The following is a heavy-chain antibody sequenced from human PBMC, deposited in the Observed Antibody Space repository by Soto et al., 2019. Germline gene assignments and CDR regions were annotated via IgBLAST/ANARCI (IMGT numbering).Heavy chain of an antibody. D-gene: IGHD3-10*01. CDR1: GYTFTSYD. J-gene: IGHJ6*02. CDR2: MNPNSGNT. V-gene: IGHV1-8*01. CDR3: ARVLELWFPGGRGMDV. Sequence: ASVKVSCKASGYTFTSYDINWVRQATGQGLEWMGWMNPNSGNTGYAQKFQGRVTVTRNTSISTAYMELSSLRSEDTAVYYCARVLELWFPGGRGMDVWGQGTTVTVSS.